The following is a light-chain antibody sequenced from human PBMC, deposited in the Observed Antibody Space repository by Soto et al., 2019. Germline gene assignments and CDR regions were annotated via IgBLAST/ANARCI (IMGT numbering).Light chain of an antibody. CDR3: SSYTTSSTVV. CDR2: EVS. V-gene: IGLV2-14*01. J-gene: IGLJ2*01. Sequence: QSALTQPASVSGSPGQSITISCTGTSSDVGAYGYVSWYQQHPGKAPKLMIYEVSYRPSGVSNRFSGSKSGNAASLTISGLQAEDEAGYYCSSYTTSSTVVFGGGTKVTVL. CDR1: SSDVGAYGY.